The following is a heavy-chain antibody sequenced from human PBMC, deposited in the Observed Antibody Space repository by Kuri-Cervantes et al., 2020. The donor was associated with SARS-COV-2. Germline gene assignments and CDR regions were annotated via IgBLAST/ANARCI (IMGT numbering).Heavy chain of an antibody. CDR2: ISSSGTI. V-gene: IGHV4-4*07. Sequence: SETLSLTCTVSGASIKDYYCAWIRQPAGKGLEWLGLISSSGTIAYNPSLNSRLAISRDTSKNQFSLKLSSVTAADTAVYYCARHSTQYNYYYMDVWGKGTTVTVSS. CDR3: ARHSTQYNYYYMDV. J-gene: IGHJ6*03. CDR1: GASIKDYY. D-gene: IGHD4-11*01.